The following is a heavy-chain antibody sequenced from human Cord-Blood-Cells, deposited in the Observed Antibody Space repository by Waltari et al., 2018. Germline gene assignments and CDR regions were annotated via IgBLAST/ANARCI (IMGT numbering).Heavy chain of an antibody. CDR2: IYYSWST. V-gene: IGHV4-31*03. J-gene: IGHJ2*01. CDR3: ASDYGDYWYFDL. Sequence: QVQLQESGPGLVKPSQTLSLTCPVSGGSISSGGYYRSWIRQHPGKGLGLIGYIYYSWSTYYNPSLKSRVTISVDTSKNQFSLKLSSVTAADTAVYYCASDYGDYWYFDLWGRGTLVTVSS. D-gene: IGHD4-17*01. CDR1: GGSISSGGYY.